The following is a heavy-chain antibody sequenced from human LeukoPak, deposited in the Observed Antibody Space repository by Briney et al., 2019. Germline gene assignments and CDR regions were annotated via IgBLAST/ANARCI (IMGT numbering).Heavy chain of an antibody. CDR3: ARTESPSGSPFDY. CDR2: VYYSGST. Sequence: SETLSLSCTVSGGSISSYYWSWVRQPPGKGLEWIGYVYYSGSTNYNPSLESRVTISVDTSKNQFSLKLSSVTAADTAVYYCARTESPSGSPFDYWGQGTLVTVSS. J-gene: IGHJ4*02. CDR1: GGSISSYY. D-gene: IGHD1-26*01. V-gene: IGHV4-59*01.